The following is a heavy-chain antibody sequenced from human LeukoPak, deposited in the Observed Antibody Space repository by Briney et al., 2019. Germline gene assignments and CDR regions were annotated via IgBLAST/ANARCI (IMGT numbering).Heavy chain of an antibody. CDR2: INHNGNVN. J-gene: IGHJ6*02. CDR3: ARGGGLDV. CDR1: GFTFSSYW. D-gene: IGHD3-16*01. V-gene: IGHV3-7*03. Sequence: GGSLRLSCAASGFTFSSYWMNWARQAPGKGLEWVASINHNGNVNYYVDSVKGRFTISRDNAKNSLYLQMSNLRAEDTAVYFCARGGGLDVWGQGATVTVSS.